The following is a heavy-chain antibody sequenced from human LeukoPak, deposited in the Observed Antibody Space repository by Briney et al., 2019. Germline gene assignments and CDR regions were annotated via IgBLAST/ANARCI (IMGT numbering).Heavy chain of an antibody. CDR3: AKAGSGYCSSTSCLYYFDY. J-gene: IGHJ4*02. CDR1: GFTFGNYA. Sequence: GGSLRLSCAASGFTFGNYAMIWVRQAPGKGLEWVSAIGDTGRSTYYADSVKGRFTISRDNSRNTLYLQMNSLRAEDTAIYYCAKAGSGYCSSTSCLYYFDYWGQGTLVTVSS. D-gene: IGHD2-2*01. CDR2: IGDTGRST. V-gene: IGHV3-23*01.